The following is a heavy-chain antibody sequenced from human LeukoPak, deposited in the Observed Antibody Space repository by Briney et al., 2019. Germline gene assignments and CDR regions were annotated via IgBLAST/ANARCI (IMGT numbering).Heavy chain of an antibody. D-gene: IGHD1-1*01. CDR3: ARLKINHGWKGGMDY. CDR2: INWNGATT. V-gene: IGHV3-20*04. Sequence: PGGSLRLSCAASGFTFDDHGMTWVRQVPGKGLEWVSNINWNGATTNYADSVKGRFTISRDNAENSLYLQMNSLRAEDTAFYYCARLKINHGWKGGMDYWGQGTLVTVSS. J-gene: IGHJ4*02. CDR1: GFTFDDHG.